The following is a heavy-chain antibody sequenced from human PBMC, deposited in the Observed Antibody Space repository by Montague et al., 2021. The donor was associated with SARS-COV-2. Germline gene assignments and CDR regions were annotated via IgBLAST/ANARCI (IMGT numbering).Heavy chain of an antibody. V-gene: IGHV3-7*01. Sequence: SLRLSCAASGFTFTSYWMGWVRQAPGKGLEWVAHINEDGSGKYHLDSVKGRFTISRDNAKNSLYLQMNSLRAEDTAVYFCTREGLRAEDYWGQGTLVTVSS. CDR1: GFTFTSYW. CDR2: INEDGSGK. CDR3: TREGLRAEDY. J-gene: IGHJ4*02.